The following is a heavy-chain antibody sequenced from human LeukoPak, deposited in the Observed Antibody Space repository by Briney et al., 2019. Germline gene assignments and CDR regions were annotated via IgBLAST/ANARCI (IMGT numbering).Heavy chain of an antibody. V-gene: IGHV1-18*01. Sequence: GASVKVSCKASGYTFTSYGISWVRQAPGQGLEWMGWISAYNGNPNYAQKLQGGVTMTTDTSTSTAYMELRSLRSDDTAVYYCARFYGSGSYWEGYYYYYMDVWGKGTTVTVSS. CDR1: GYTFTSYG. D-gene: IGHD3-10*01. CDR3: ARFYGSGSYWEGYYYYYMDV. J-gene: IGHJ6*03. CDR2: ISAYNGNP.